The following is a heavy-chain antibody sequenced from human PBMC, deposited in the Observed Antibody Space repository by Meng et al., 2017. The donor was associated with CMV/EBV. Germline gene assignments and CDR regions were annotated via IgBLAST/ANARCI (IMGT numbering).Heavy chain of an antibody. D-gene: IGHD3-10*01. V-gene: IGHV4-4*02. CDR3: ARLTYGSGSYYPAVGFDY. J-gene: IGHJ4*02. Sequence: SISSSNWWSWGRQPPGKGLEWIGEIYHSGSTNYNPSLKSRVTISVDKSKNQFSLKLSSVTAADTAVYYCARLTYGSGSYYPAVGFDYWGQGTLVTVSS. CDR2: IYHSGST. CDR1: SISSSNW.